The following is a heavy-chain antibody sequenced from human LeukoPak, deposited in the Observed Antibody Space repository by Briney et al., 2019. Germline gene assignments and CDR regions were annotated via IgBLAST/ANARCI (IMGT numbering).Heavy chain of an antibody. Sequence: KTGGSLRLSCTTSGFTFGDYAMSWFRQAPGKGLEWLGFIRSKEYGGTTEYAASVKGRFTISRDDSKSIAYLQMNSLKTEDTAVYYCTRGGRIYGDYVWEMDVWGKGTTVTVSS. CDR3: TRGGRIYGDYVWEMDV. CDR2: IRSKEYGGTT. CDR1: GFTFGDYA. J-gene: IGHJ6*04. V-gene: IGHV3-49*05. D-gene: IGHD4-17*01.